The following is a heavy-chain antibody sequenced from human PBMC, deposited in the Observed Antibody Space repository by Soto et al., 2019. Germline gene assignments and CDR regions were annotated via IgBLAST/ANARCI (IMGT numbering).Heavy chain of an antibody. CDR1: GGTFSSYA. CDR2: IIPIFGTA. D-gene: IGHD2-15*01. J-gene: IGHJ6*02. CDR3: ARDQATPPLYYYYGMDV. Sequence: QVQLVQSGAEVKKPGSSVKVSCKASGGTFSSYAISWVRQAPGQGLEWMGGIIPIFGTANYAQKFQGRVTINADKSTSTAYMELSSLRSEDTAVYYCARDQATPPLYYYYGMDVWGQGTTVTVSS. V-gene: IGHV1-69*06.